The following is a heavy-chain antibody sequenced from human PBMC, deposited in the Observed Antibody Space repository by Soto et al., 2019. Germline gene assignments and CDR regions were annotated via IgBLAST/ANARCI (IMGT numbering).Heavy chain of an antibody. CDR2: ISTYNGNT. J-gene: IGHJ1*01. Sequence: QVQLVQSGGEVKKPGASVKVSCKASGYTFTSYGISWVRQAPGQGLEWMGWISTYNGNTNYAQKVQGRVTMTTDTSTSTDYMELRSLRSDDTAVYYCARASGDYGLSEYFQHWGQGTLVTVSS. D-gene: IGHD4-17*01. CDR3: ARASGDYGLSEYFQH. CDR1: GYTFTSYG. V-gene: IGHV1-18*01.